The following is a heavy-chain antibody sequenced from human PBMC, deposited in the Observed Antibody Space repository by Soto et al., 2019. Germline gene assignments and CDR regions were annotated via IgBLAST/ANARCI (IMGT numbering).Heavy chain of an antibody. CDR1: YS. V-gene: IGHV3-21*01. D-gene: IGHD2-15*01. Sequence: YSMNWVRQAPGKGLEWVPSISSSSSYIYYADSVKGRFTISRDNAKNSLYLQMNSLRAEDTAVYYCARDLAATREAFFDYWGQGTLVTVSS. CDR3: ARDLAATREAFFDY. J-gene: IGHJ4*02. CDR2: ISSSSSYI.